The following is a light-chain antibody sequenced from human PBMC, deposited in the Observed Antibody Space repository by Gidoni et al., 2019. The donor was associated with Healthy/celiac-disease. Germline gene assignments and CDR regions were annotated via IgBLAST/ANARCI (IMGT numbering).Light chain of an antibody. CDR3: SSYTSSSTLV. V-gene: IGLV2-14*01. CDR1: SSDVGGSNY. J-gene: IGLJ2*01. CDR2: EVS. Sequence: QSALTQPASVSGSPGQSITISCTGTSSDVGGSNYVSWYQQHPGKAPKLMIYEVSNRPSGVSNRFSGSKSGNTASLTISGRQAEDEADYYCSSYTSSSTLVFGGGTKLTVL.